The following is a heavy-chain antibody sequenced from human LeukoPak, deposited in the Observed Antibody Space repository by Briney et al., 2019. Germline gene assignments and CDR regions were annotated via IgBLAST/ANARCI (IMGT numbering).Heavy chain of an antibody. V-gene: IGHV1-46*01. Sequence: ASVKVSCKASGYTFTSYYMHWVRQAPGQGLEWMGIINPSGGSTNYAQKFQRRVTITRNTTTRTVYMELSSLRSEDTAVYYCARGRAPLGAFDIWGQGTMVTVSS. J-gene: IGHJ3*02. CDR2: INPSGGST. CDR3: ARGRAPLGAFDI. CDR1: GYTFTSYY.